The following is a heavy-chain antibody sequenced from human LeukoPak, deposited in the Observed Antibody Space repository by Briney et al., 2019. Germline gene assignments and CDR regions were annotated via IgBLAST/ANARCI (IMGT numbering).Heavy chain of an antibody. CDR2: ISGSGGST. Sequence: PGGSLRLSCAASGFTFSSYGMSWVRQAPGKGLEWVSAISGSGGSTYYADSVKGRFTISRDNSKNTLYLQMNSLRAEDTAVYYCAKFAGKRDFPTIFDYWGQGTLVTVSS. V-gene: IGHV3-23*01. D-gene: IGHD2-21*02. J-gene: IGHJ4*02. CDR1: GFTFSSYG. CDR3: AKFAGKRDFPTIFDY.